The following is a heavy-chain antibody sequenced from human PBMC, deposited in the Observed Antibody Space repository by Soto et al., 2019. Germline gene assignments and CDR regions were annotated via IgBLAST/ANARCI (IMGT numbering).Heavy chain of an antibody. J-gene: IGHJ3*01. CDR3: TRSIITTAGTDAFDL. D-gene: IGHD6-13*01. Sequence: QVQLVQSGAEVKKPGASVRVSCKASAYTFTSYYVHWVRQAPGQGPEWMGMINPSRGGTDYAQKFQGRVTMTRDTSTTTVYMELSSLRSEDTAIYYFTRSIITTAGTDAFDLWGQGTLVTVSS. V-gene: IGHV1-46*03. CDR2: INPSRGGT. CDR1: AYTFTSYY.